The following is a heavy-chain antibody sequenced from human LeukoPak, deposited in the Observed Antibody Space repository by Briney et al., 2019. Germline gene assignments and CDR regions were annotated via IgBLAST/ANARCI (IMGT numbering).Heavy chain of an antibody. J-gene: IGHJ4*02. CDR3: ARANYYGSGSYYPYYFDY. Sequence: PSETLSLTCTVSGGSISSGSYYWSWIRQPAGKGPEWIGRIYTSGSTNYNPSLKSRVTISVDTSKNQFSLKLSSVTAADTAVYYCARANYYGSGSYYPYYFDYWGQGTLVTVSS. D-gene: IGHD3-10*01. CDR1: GGSISSGSYY. CDR2: IYTSGST. V-gene: IGHV4-61*02.